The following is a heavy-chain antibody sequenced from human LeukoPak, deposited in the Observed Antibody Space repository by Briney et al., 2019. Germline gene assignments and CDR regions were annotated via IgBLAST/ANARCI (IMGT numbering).Heavy chain of an antibody. Sequence: ASVKVSCKVSGYTLTELSMHWVRQAPGKGLEWMGGFDPEDGETIYAQKLQGRVTMTTDTSTSTAYMELRSLRSDDTAVYYCAREPMIHDYWGQGTLVTVSS. V-gene: IGHV1-24*01. CDR1: GYTLTELS. CDR2: FDPEDGET. CDR3: AREPMIHDY. J-gene: IGHJ4*02. D-gene: IGHD3-22*01.